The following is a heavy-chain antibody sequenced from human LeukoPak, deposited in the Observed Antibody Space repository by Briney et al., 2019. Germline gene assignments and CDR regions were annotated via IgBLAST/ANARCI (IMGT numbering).Heavy chain of an antibody. Sequence: PGGSLRLSCAASEFSVGSNYMTWVRQAPGKGLEWVSLIYSGGSTYYADSVKGRFTISRDNSKNTLYLQMNSLRAEDTAVYYCARDSGLGGYYGSGSYWGQGTLVTVSS. D-gene: IGHD3-10*01. CDR2: IYSGGST. J-gene: IGHJ4*02. CDR3: ARDSGLGGYYGSGSY. V-gene: IGHV3-66*01. CDR1: EFSVGSNY.